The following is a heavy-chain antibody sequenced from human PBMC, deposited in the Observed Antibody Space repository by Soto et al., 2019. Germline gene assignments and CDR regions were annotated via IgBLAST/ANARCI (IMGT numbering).Heavy chain of an antibody. CDR2: ISWNSGSI. CDR1: GFTFDDYA. V-gene: IGHV3-9*01. CDR3: AKDMGSYSNYGEYYFDY. D-gene: IGHD4-4*01. Sequence: EVQLVESGGGLVQPGRSLRISCAASGFTFDDYAMHWVRQAPWKGLEWVSGISWNSGSIGYADSVKGRFTISRDNAKNSLYLQMNSLRAEDTALYYCAKDMGSYSNYGEYYFDYWGQGTLVTVSS. J-gene: IGHJ4*02.